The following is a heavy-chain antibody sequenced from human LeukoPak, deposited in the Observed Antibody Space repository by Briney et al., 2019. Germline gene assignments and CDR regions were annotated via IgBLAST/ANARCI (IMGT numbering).Heavy chain of an antibody. J-gene: IGHJ4*02. Sequence: PAGGSLRLSCAASGFTFGSYAMSWVRQAPGKGLEWVSAISGSGGSTYYADSVKGRFTISRDNSKNTLYLQMNSLRAEDTAVYYCAKDLGYCSSTSCYNFDYWGQGTLVTVSS. D-gene: IGHD2-2*01. CDR1: GFTFGSYA. CDR3: AKDLGYCSSTSCYNFDY. CDR2: ISGSGGST. V-gene: IGHV3-23*01.